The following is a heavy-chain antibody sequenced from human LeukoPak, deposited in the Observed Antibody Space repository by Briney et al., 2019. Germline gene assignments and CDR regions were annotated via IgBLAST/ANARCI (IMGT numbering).Heavy chain of an antibody. CDR2: IYPGGSDT. CDR1: GYSFTTYY. CDR3: VRSRRGEDIVILPAAIDY. D-gene: IGHD2-2*01. V-gene: IGHV5-51*01. Sequence: GESLKISCKGSGYSFTTYYIGWVRQMSGKGLEWMGIIYPGGSDTRYSPSFQGQVTISADRSISTAYLQWSSLKASDTAMYYCVRSRRGEDIVILPAAIDYWGRGTLVTVSS. J-gene: IGHJ4*02.